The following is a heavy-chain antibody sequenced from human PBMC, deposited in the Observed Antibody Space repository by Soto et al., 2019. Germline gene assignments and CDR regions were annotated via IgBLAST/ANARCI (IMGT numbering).Heavy chain of an antibody. Sequence: SETQSVTWTVSDGYVSGGSYCWSWIRQPPGKGLEWIGYIYYSGSTNYNPSLKSRVTISVDTSKNQFSLKLSSVTAADTAVYYCARADCSSTSCYGMDVWGQGTTVTVSS. D-gene: IGHD2-2*01. V-gene: IGHV4-61*01. CDR3: ARADCSSTSCYGMDV. CDR2: IYYSGST. CDR1: DGYVSGGSYC. J-gene: IGHJ6*02.